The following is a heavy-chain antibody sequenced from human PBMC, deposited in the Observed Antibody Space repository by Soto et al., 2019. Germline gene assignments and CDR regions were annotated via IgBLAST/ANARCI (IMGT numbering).Heavy chain of an antibody. D-gene: IGHD2-21*01. J-gene: IGHJ4*02. Sequence: QVQLQESGPGLVKPSQTLTLTCSVSGCSIDTGGFYWSWARQLPGQGLQWIGYIYYTGTAYYNPVIKSRVVIYLDTSANQFSLSLTSLTAADTAVYYCASGTFNDISFDSWGQGRLVTVSS. CDR1: GCSIDTGGFY. V-gene: IGHV4-31*03. CDR3: ASGTFNDISFDS. CDR2: IYYTGTA.